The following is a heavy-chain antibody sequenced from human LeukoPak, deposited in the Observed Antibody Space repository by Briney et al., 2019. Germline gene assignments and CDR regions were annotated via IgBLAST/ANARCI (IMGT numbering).Heavy chain of an antibody. CDR2: IYYSGST. J-gene: IGHJ6*03. CDR1: GGSISSGDYY. Sequence: TSETLSLTCTVSGGSISSGDYYWSWIRQPPGKGLEWIGYIYYSGSTYYNPSLKSRVTISVDTSKNQFSLKLSSVAAADTAVYYCARVPRSYYYYYYMDVWGKGTTVTISS. CDR3: ARVPRSYYYYYYMDV. V-gene: IGHV4-30-4*08.